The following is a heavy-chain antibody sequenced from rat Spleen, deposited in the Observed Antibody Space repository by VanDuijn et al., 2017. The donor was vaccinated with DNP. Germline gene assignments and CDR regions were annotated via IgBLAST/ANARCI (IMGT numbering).Heavy chain of an antibody. CDR1: GFTFSDYY. CDR3: ARTSGFDY. V-gene: IGHV5-29*01. D-gene: IGHD1-4*01. CDR2: ISYNGGNT. Sequence: EVLLVESDGGLVQPGRSLKLSCAVSGFTFSDYYMAWVRQAPAKGLEWVATISYNGGNTYYRDSVKGRFTISRDNAKSTLYLQVNSLRSEDTATYYCARTSGFDYWGQGVMVRVSS. J-gene: IGHJ2*01.